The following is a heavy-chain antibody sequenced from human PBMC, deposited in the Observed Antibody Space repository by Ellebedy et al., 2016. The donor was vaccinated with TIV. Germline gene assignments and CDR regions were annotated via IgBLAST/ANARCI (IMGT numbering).Heavy chain of an antibody. CDR2: IYPGDSDT. CDR3: ARTGFTGGADEGLDV. J-gene: IGHJ6*02. CDR1: GYSFTSYW. D-gene: IGHD1-14*01. V-gene: IGHV5-51*01. Sequence: KVPCKGSGYSFTSYWIGWVRQMPGKGLEWMAIIYPGDSDTRYSPSLQGHVTISADKSNSTAFLQWDSLKASDTAMYYCARTGFTGGADEGLDVWGQGTTVTVSS.